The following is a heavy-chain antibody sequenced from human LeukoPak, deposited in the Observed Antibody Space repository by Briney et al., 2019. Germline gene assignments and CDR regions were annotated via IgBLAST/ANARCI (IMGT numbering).Heavy chain of an antibody. V-gene: IGHV3-21*01. J-gene: IGHJ4*02. CDR2: ISSSSSYI. Sequence: PGGSLRLSCAASGFTFRTYSMNWVRQAPGKGLEWVSCISSSSSYIYYADSVKGRFTTSRDDAKNSLYLQMNSLRAEDTAVYYCARDLRSSGYYAFDYWGQGTLVTVSS. D-gene: IGHD3-22*01. CDR1: GFTFRTYS. CDR3: ARDLRSSGYYAFDY.